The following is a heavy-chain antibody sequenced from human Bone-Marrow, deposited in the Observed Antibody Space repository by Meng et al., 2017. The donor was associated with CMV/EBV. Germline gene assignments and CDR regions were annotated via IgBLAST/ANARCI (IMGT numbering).Heavy chain of an antibody. Sequence: ASVKVSCKASGYTFTSYDIHWVRQAPGQGLEWMGWMNPNSGNTGYAQKFQGRVTITRNTSISTAYMELSSLRSEDTAVYYCARGWVVVGATWSYYCYYGIDDWGQGTTVTVSS. J-gene: IGHJ6*02. D-gene: IGHD2-15*01. V-gene: IGHV1-8*03. CDR3: ARGWVVVGATWSYYCYYGIDD. CDR2: MNPNSGNT. CDR1: GYTFTSYD.